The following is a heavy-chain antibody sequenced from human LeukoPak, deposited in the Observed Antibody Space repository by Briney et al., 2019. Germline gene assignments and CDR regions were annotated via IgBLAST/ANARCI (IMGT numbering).Heavy chain of an antibody. Sequence: TPSETLSLTCTVSGGSISSYYWSWIRQPPGKGLEWIGYIYYGGSTNYNPSLKSRVTISVDTSKNQFSLKLSSVTAADTAVYYCARGYDSSGYYFDYWGQGTLVTVSS. CDR1: GGSISSYY. CDR2: IYYGGST. J-gene: IGHJ4*02. V-gene: IGHV4-59*01. D-gene: IGHD3-22*01. CDR3: ARGYDSSGYYFDY.